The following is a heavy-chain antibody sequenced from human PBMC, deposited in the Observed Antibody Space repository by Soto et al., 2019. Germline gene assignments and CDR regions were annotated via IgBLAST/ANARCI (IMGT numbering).Heavy chain of an antibody. D-gene: IGHD2-2*01. CDR1: GFTFSAYS. J-gene: IGHJ4*02. CDR2: IRTSPTTI. V-gene: IGHV3-48*01. CDR3: ARDYHYAFDF. Sequence: EVQLVESGGGLAQPGGSLRLSCAASGFTFSAYSMNWVRQAPGKGLEWISYIRTSPTTIHYADSVKGRFTISRDNAKNSLYLQMNSLRAEDTAIYYCARDYHYAFDFWGQGTLVTVSS.